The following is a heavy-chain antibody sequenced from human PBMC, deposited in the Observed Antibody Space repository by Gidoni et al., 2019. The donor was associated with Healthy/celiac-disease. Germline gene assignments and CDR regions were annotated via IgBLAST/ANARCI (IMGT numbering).Heavy chain of an antibody. V-gene: IGHV6-1*01. CDR3: ARGGIAVAGPPFDY. CDR1: GDSVSSNSAA. J-gene: IGHJ4*02. CDR2: TYSRSKWYT. D-gene: IGHD6-19*01. Sequence: QVQLQQSGPGLVKPSQTLSRTCAIAGDSVSSNSAAWNWIRQSPSRGLEWRGRTYSRSKWYTDYAVSVKRRITINPDTSKHQFSLQLNSVTPEDTAVYYCARGGIAVAGPPFDYWGQGTLVTVSS.